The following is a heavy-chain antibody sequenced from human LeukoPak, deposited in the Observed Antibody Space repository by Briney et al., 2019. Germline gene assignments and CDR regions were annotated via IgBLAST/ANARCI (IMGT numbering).Heavy chain of an antibody. CDR2: IYHSGST. J-gene: IGHJ4*02. CDR3: ARRYREAYNLQD. CDR1: GDSISSDYY. D-gene: IGHD5-24*01. Sequence: SETLSLTCAVSGDSISSDYYWAWIRHPPGKGLEWIESIYHSGSTYYNPSLKSRVTISVDTSKNQFSLKVRSVTAADTAVYYRARRYREAYNLQDWGQGTLVTVSS. V-gene: IGHV4-38-2*01.